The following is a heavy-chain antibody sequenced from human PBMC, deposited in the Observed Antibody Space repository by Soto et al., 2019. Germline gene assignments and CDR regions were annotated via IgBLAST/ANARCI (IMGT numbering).Heavy chain of an antibody. CDR3: ARELPGYDFWSGYSPYYYYGMDV. V-gene: IGHV3-33*01. CDR1: GFTFSSYG. J-gene: IGHJ6*02. D-gene: IGHD3-3*01. Sequence: GGSLRLPCAASGFTFSSYGMHWVRQAPGKGLEWVAVIWYDGSNKYYADSVKGRFTISRDNSKNTLYLQMNSLRAEDTAVYYCARELPGYDFWSGYSPYYYYGMDVWGQGTTVTVSS. CDR2: IWYDGSNK.